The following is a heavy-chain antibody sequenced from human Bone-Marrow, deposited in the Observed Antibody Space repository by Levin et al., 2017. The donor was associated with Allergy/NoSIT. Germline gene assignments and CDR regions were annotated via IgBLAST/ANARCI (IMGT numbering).Heavy chain of an antibody. V-gene: IGHV3-30-3*01. CDR1: GFTFSSYA. Sequence: GESLKISCAASGFTFSSYAMHWVRPAPGKGLGWVAVISYDGSNKYYADFVKGRFTISRDNSKNTLYLQMNSLRAEDTAVYYCAREQTHGMDPWGQGPAVIVSS. CDR2: ISYDGSNK. J-gene: IGHJ6*02. CDR3: AREQTHGMDP.